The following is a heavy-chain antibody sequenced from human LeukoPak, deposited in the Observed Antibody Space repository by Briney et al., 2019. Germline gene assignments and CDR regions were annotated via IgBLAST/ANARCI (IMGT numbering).Heavy chain of an antibody. CDR1: VYTFTVYY. V-gene: IGHV1-2*02. D-gene: IGHD4-11*01. CDR3: ASLGDYRPPDNY. CDR2: INPNSGGT. J-gene: IGHJ4*02. Sequence: GASVTVSFKASVYTFTVYYMHWVRQAPGQGGEWMGWINPNSGGTNYAQKFQGRVTMTRDTSISTAYMELSRLRSDDTAVYYCASLGDYRPPDNYWGQGTLVTVSS.